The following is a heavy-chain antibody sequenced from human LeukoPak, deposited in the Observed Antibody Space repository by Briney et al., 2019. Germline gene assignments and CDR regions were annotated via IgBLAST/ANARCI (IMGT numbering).Heavy chain of an antibody. D-gene: IGHD3-16*01. V-gene: IGHV3-7*01. J-gene: IGHJ4*02. CDR2: IKQDGSEK. CDR1: GFTFSSYW. CDR3: ARDTSVTFDY. Sequence: GGSLRLSCAAPGFTFSSYWMSWVRQAPGKGLEWVANIKQDGSEKYYVDSVKGRFTISRDNAKNSLYLQMNSLRAEDTAVYYCARDTSVTFDYWGQGTLVTVSS.